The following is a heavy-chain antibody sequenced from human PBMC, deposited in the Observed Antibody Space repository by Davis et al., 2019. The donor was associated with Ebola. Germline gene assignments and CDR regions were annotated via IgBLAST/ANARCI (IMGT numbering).Heavy chain of an antibody. CDR1: GGSISSGGYY. CDR3: ARGGSWYCFDC. V-gene: IGHV4-31*03. D-gene: IGHD1-26*01. Sequence: SETLSLTCTVSGGSISSGGYYWSWIRQHPGKGLEWIGYIYYSGSTYYNPSLKSRVTISVDTSKNQFSLKLSSVTAADTAVYYCARGGSWYCFDCWGQGTLVTVSS. J-gene: IGHJ4*02. CDR2: IYYSGST.